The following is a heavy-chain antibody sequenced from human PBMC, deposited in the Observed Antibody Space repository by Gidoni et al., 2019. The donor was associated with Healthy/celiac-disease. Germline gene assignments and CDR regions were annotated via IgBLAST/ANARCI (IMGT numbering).Heavy chain of an antibody. D-gene: IGHD3-22*01. CDR1: GYTFTSYY. CDR2: INPSGGST. Sequence: QVQLVQSGAEVKKPGASVKVSCKASGYTFTSYYMHWVRQAPGQGLEWMGIINPSGGSTSYAQKFQGRVTMTRDTSTSTVYMELSSLRSEDTAVYYCARDRVITRNYYYYGMDVWGQGTTVTVSS. CDR3: ARDRVITRNYYYYGMDV. J-gene: IGHJ6*02. V-gene: IGHV1-46*01.